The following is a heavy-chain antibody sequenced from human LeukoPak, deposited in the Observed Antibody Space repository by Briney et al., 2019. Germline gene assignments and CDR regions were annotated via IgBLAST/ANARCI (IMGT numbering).Heavy chain of an antibody. Sequence: GGSLRLSCAASGFTFSSYGMHWVRQAPGKGLEWVAVIWYDGSNKYYADSVKGRFTISRDNSKNTLYLQMNSLRAEDTAVYYCARAVGYYDSSGYSLQLDYWGQGTLVTVSS. CDR1: GFTFSSYG. CDR3: ARAVGYYDSSGYSLQLDY. CDR2: IWYDGSNK. D-gene: IGHD3-22*01. V-gene: IGHV3-33*01. J-gene: IGHJ4*02.